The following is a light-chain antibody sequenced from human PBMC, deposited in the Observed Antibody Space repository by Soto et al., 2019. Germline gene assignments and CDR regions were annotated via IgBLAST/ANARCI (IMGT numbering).Light chain of an antibody. CDR2: GAS. Sequence: EIVMTQSPAIMSVSPGERATLFCRASQSVGRTLAWYQQKPGQSPRLLVYGASTRANGTPARFSGSGSGTEFTLTISSLQSEDVAVYYCQQYNQWPPYTVGQGTKVDIK. CDR1: QSVGRT. V-gene: IGKV3-15*01. J-gene: IGKJ2*01. CDR3: QQYNQWPPYT.